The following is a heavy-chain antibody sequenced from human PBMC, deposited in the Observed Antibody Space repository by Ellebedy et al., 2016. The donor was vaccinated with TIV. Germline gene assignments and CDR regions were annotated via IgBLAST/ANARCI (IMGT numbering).Heavy chain of an antibody. D-gene: IGHD6-19*01. J-gene: IGHJ5*02. CDR2: INPNSGGT. CDR3: ARASAVAAPLPDL. Sequence: ASVKVSXXASGYTFTGYYMHWVRQAPGQGLEWMGWINPNSGGTNYAQKFQGRVTMTRDTSISTAYMELSRLRSDDTAVYYCARASAVAAPLPDLWGQGTLVTVSS. V-gene: IGHV1-2*02. CDR1: GYTFTGYY.